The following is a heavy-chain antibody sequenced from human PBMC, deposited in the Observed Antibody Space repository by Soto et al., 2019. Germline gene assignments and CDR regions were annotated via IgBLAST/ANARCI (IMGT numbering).Heavy chain of an antibody. J-gene: IGHJ6*02. D-gene: IGHD1-1*01. CDR3: ARGNVVDIQRGFHMDV. Sequence: SETLSFTCTVSGGSISGGGYYWSWIRQHPGKGLEWIGYIYYTGSTSYNPSLKSRVSISVDTSKNHFSLRLTSVTAADTALYYCARGNVVDIQRGFHMDVWGQGTTVTVSS. CDR1: GGSISGGGYY. CDR2: IYYTGST. V-gene: IGHV4-31*03.